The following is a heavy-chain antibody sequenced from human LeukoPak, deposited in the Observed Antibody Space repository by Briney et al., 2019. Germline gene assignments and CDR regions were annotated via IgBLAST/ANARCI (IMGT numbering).Heavy chain of an antibody. Sequence: GGSLRLSCAASGFTFSSYSMNWVRQAPGKGLEWVSYISGSSSTRYYADSVKGRFTISRDNAKNSLYLQMNSLRAEDTSVYYCARYGDYGAFDIWGQGAMVTVSS. CDR3: ARYGDYGAFDI. CDR1: GFTFSSYS. V-gene: IGHV3-48*01. CDR2: ISGSSSTR. J-gene: IGHJ3*02. D-gene: IGHD4-17*01.